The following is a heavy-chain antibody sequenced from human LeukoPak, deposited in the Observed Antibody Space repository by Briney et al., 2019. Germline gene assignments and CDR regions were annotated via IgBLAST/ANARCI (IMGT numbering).Heavy chain of an antibody. V-gene: IGHV3-11*04. D-gene: IGHD3-10*01. Sequence: GGSLRLSCAASGFTFSDYYMSWIRQAPGKGLEWVSYISSSGSTIYYADSVKGRFTISRDNAKNSLYLQMNSLRAEETAVYYCASPRRGYPPPCPDYWGQGTLVTVSS. CDR2: ISSSGSTI. CDR3: ASPRRGYPPPCPDY. CDR1: GFTFSDYY. J-gene: IGHJ4*02.